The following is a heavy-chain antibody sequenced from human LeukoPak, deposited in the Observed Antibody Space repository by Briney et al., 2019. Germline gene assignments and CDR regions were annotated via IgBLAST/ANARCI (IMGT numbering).Heavy chain of an antibody. CDR3: ARDNALEGEPFDI. CDR2: ISSSSTYI. D-gene: IGHD1-1*01. CDR1: GFTFSGYS. J-gene: IGHJ3*02. V-gene: IGHV3-21*01. Sequence: GGSLRLSCAPSGFTFSGYSLNWVRQAPGKGLEWVSSISSSSTYIYYADSVKGRFTISRDNAKNSLYLQMNSLRAEDTAVYYCARDNALEGEPFDIWGQGTMVTVSS.